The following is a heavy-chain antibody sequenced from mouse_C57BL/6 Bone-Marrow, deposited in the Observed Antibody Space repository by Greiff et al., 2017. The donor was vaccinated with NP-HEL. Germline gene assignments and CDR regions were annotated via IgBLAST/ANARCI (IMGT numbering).Heavy chain of an antibody. D-gene: IGHD1-1*01. Sequence: QVQLQQSGAELARPGASVKLSCKASGYTFTSYGISWVKQRTGQGLEWIGEIYPRSDNTYYNEKFKGKATLTADKSSSTAYMELRSLTSEDSAVYFCAREGFYYYGSSFGYFDVWGTGTTVTVSS. CDR3: AREGFYYYGSSFGYFDV. CDR2: IYPRSDNT. J-gene: IGHJ1*03. V-gene: IGHV1-81*01. CDR1: GYTFTSYG.